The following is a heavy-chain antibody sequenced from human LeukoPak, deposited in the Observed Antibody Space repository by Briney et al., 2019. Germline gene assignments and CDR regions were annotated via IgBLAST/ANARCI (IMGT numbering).Heavy chain of an antibody. CDR1: GFTFSSYA. D-gene: IGHD3-16*01. CDR3: ARAMSTFGGVRNYFDS. Sequence: GRSLRLSCAASGFTFSSYAMSWVRQAPGKGLEWVSAISGSGGSTYYADSVKGRFRISRDNAKSSLDLEMNSLRAEDTAVYYCARAMSTFGGVRNYFDSWGQGTLVTVSS. J-gene: IGHJ4*02. V-gene: IGHV3-23*01. CDR2: ISGSGGST.